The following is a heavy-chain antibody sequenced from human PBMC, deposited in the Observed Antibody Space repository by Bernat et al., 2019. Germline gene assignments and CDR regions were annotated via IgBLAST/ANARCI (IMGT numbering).Heavy chain of an antibody. CDR2: SSPDGSSP. CDR1: GFKLSNYW. CDR3: ARESFWYFDL. Sequence: QLVESGGGVVRPGGSLTLSCGASGFKLSNYWMHWVRQAPGKGLVWVSRSSPDGSSPNYADSVKGRVTISRDNAKNTLYLQMDSLGVEDTAVYYCARESFWYFDLWGRGTLVTVSS. J-gene: IGHJ2*01. V-gene: IGHV3-74*01.